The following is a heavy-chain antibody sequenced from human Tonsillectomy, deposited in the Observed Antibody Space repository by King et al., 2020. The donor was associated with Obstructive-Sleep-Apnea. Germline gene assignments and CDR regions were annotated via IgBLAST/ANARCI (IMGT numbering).Heavy chain of an antibody. J-gene: IGHJ4*02. V-gene: IGHV3-30-3*01. CDR1: GFTFSSYA. CDR3: ARERGASGSYCFDY. D-gene: IGHD3-10*01. Sequence: VQLVESGGGVVQPGRSLRLSCAASGFTFSSYAMHWVRQAPGKGLEWGAVISYDGSNKYYADSVKGRFTISRDNSKNTLYLQMNSLRAEDTAVYYCARERGASGSYCFDYWGQGTLVTVSS. CDR2: ISYDGSNK.